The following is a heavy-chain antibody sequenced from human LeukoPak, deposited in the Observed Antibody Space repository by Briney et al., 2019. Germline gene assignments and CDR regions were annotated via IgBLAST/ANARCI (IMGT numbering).Heavy chain of an antibody. CDR2: IYSGGST. V-gene: IGHV3-66*01. J-gene: IGHJ4*02. CDR1: GFTVSSNH. CDR3: ARGRGPDY. Sequence: GGSLRLSCAASGFTVSSNHMHWVRQAPGKGLEWASVIYSGGSTYYADSVKGRFTTSRDNYRNTLYLQMNSLRAEDTAVYYCARGRGPDYWGQGALVTVSS.